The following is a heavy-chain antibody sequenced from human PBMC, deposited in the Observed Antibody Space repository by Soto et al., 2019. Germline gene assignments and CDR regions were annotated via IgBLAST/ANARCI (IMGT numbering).Heavy chain of an antibody. J-gene: IGHJ4*02. CDR2: IYDSGST. D-gene: IGHD7-27*01. CDR1: GCSISSYY. Sequence: SETLSLTCTVSGCSISSYYWSWIRQPPGKGLEWIGYIYDSGSTNYNPSLKSQVTISVDTSKNKCSLTLTSVTAADTAVYYCGRDHWEGFSPAYDCWGQGTLVTVSS. V-gene: IGHV4-59*01. CDR3: GRDHWEGFSPAYDC.